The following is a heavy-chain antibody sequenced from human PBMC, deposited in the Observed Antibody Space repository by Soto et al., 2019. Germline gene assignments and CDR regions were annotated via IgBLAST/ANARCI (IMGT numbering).Heavy chain of an antibody. J-gene: IGHJ4*02. V-gene: IGHV3-30*18. CDR2: ISYDGSNK. D-gene: IGHD6-13*01. Sequence: QVQLVESGGGVVQPGRSLRLSCAASGFTFSSYGMHWVRQAPGKGLEWVAVISYDGSNKYYADSVKGRFTISRDNSKNTLYLEMNSLRAEDTAVYSCAKGGEQPLVLFDYWGQGTLVTVSS. CDR1: GFTFSSYG. CDR3: AKGGEQPLVLFDY.